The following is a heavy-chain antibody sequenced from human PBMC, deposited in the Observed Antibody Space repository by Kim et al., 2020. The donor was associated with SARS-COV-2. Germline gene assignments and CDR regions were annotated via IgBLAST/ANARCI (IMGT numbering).Heavy chain of an antibody. CDR2: ISAYNGNT. Sequence: ASVKVSCKASGYTFTSYGISWVRQAPGQGLEWMGWISAYNGNTNYAQKLQGRVTMTTDTSTSTAYMELRSLRSDDTAVYYCARESYSSVSYYFQNDYWGQGTLVTVSS. CDR3: ARESYSSVSYYFQNDY. V-gene: IGHV1-18*01. D-gene: IGHD1-26*01. J-gene: IGHJ4*02. CDR1: GYTFTSYG.